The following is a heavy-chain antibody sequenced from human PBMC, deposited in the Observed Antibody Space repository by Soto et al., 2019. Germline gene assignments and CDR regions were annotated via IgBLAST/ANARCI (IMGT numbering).Heavy chain of an antibody. J-gene: IGHJ4*02. Sequence: QVRLQESGPKLVRPSQTLSLTCSVSGVSINRGDYYWSWIRQSPGRGLEWIGSSYYNGDTNYNPSLGSRVTMSVDTSKNQFFLELQSVVAADTAVYFCAREGGDFVQGPYYWGQGTLITVSS. CDR3: AREGGDFVQGPYY. D-gene: IGHD3-3*01. CDR1: GVSINRGDYY. V-gene: IGHV4-30-4*01. CDR2: SYYNGDT.